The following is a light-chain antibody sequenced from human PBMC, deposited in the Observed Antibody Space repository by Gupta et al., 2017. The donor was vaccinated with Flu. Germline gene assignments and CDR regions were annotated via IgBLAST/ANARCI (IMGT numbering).Light chain of an antibody. V-gene: IGLV1-44*01. Sequence: QSVLTQLPSASGTPGQRVTISCSGSSSHIGSNTVNWYQQLPGTAPKLLIYSNNKRLSGVPDRFSGSKSGTSASVAISGLQAEDEADYYCAAWDDSLNGVVFGVGTKLTVL. CDR3: AAWDDSLNGVV. CDR2: SNN. J-gene: IGLJ2*01. CDR1: SSHIGSNT.